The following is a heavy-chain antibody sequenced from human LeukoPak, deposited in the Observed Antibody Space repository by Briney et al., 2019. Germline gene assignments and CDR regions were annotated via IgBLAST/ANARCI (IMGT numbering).Heavy chain of an antibody. Sequence: SETLSLTCTVSGGSISSGDYYWSWIRQPPGKGLEWIGYIYYSGSTYYNPSLKSRVTISVDTSKNQFSLKLSSVTAADTAVYYCARHALNYYDSSVNAFDIRGQGTMVTVSS. CDR1: GGSISSGDYY. CDR2: IYYSGST. J-gene: IGHJ3*02. CDR3: ARHALNYYDSSVNAFDI. V-gene: IGHV4-30-4*01. D-gene: IGHD3-22*01.